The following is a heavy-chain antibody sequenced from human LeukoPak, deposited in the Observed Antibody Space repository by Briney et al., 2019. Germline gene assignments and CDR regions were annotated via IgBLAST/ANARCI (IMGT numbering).Heavy chain of an antibody. V-gene: IGHV4-4*07. D-gene: IGHD6-19*01. J-gene: IGHJ4*02. Sequence: ASETLSLTCTVSGTSMSNSYWSWIRQPAGKGLEWIGHIQDRGSTIYNPSLGSRVTMSLDTPKNQFSLKPNSVTAADTAVYYCTRGQWLDVWDFWGQGTLVTVSS. CDR1: GTSMSNSY. CDR3: TRGQWLDVWDF. CDR2: IQDRGST.